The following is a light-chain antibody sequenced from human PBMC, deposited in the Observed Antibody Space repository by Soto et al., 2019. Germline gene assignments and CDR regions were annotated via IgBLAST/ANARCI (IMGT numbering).Light chain of an antibody. Sequence: QSVLIQPPSASGTPGQRVTISCSGSNSNIGSNTVNWYQQVPGTAPKLLIYSNNQWPSGVPDRFSGSKSGTSASLAISGLQSEDEADYSCAAWDDSLNGWVFGGGTKLTVL. CDR3: AAWDDSLNGWV. CDR2: SNN. J-gene: IGLJ3*02. V-gene: IGLV1-44*01. CDR1: NSNIGSNT.